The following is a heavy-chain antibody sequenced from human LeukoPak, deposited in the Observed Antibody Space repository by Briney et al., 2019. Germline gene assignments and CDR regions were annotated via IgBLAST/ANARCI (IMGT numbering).Heavy chain of an antibody. CDR2: IYYSGST. D-gene: IGHD5-24*01. Sequence: PSETLSLTCTVSGGSISSYYWSWIRQPPGKGLEWIGYIYYSGSTNYNPSLKSRVTISVDTSKNQFSLKLSSVTAADTAVYYCARESLRDGYIRLLDYWGQGTLVTVSA. J-gene: IGHJ4*02. CDR1: GGSISSYY. CDR3: ARESLRDGYIRLLDY. V-gene: IGHV4-59*01.